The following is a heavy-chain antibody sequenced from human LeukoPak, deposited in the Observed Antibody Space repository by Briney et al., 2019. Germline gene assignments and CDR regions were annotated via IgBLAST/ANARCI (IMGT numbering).Heavy chain of an antibody. V-gene: IGHV3-23*01. CDR1: GFTFSIYA. CDR3: AKDLRERDADYLLLDY. D-gene: IGHD4-17*01. Sequence: GGSLRLSCAASGFTFSIYAMSWVRQAPGKGLEWVSSISASGGGTYYAGSVRGRFSVSRDNSKSTVFLRISGLGAEDTAVYYCAKDLRERDADYLLLDYWGQGTLVTVSS. J-gene: IGHJ4*02. CDR2: ISASGGGT.